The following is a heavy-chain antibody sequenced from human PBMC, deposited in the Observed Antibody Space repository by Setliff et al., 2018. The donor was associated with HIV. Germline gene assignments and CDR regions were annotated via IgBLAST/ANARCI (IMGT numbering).Heavy chain of an antibody. CDR2: IKQDGRKT. CDR1: GFTVTTYW. J-gene: IGHJ5*02. CDR3: ARVASGYDYGWLDP. D-gene: IGHD5-12*01. V-gene: IGHV3-7*01. Sequence: PGGSLRLSWAASGFTVTTYWMSWVRQAPGKGLEWVANIKQDGRKTTYADSVKGRFTVSRDNAKNTLYLQMNSLRAEDTAVYYCARVASGYDYGWLDPWGQGTLVTVSS.